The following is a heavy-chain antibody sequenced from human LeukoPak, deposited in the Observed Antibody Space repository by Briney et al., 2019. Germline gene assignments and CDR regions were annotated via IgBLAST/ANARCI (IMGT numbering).Heavy chain of an antibody. J-gene: IGHJ5*02. V-gene: IGHV1-18*01. CDR2: ISAYNGNT. Sequence: ASVKVSCKASGYTFTSYGISWVRQAPGQGLEWMGWISAYNGNTNYAQKLQGRVTMTTDTSTSTAYMELGSLRSDDTAVYYCARGDCSGGSCPSWFDPWGQGTLVTVSS. CDR1: GYTFTSYG. D-gene: IGHD2-15*01. CDR3: ARGDCSGGSCPSWFDP.